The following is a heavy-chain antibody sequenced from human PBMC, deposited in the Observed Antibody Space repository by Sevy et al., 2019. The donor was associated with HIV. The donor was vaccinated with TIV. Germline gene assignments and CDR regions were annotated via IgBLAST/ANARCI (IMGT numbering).Heavy chain of an antibody. CDR1: GFSFSIYL. CDR3: VREGLGGYSYSLDY. V-gene: IGHV3-7*01. J-gene: IGHJ4*01. D-gene: IGHD5-18*01. CDR2: MKQDGSEE. Sequence: GGSLRLSCAASGFSFSIYLMSWVRQAPGKGLEWVATMKQDGSEEDYVDSVKGRFTISRDNAKNSLFLQMNSLSAEDTAVYYCVREGLGGYSYSLDYWGHGPLVTVSS.